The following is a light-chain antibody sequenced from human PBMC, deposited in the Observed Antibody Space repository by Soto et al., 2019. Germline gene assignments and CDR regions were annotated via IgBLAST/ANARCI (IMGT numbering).Light chain of an antibody. V-gene: IGKV3-15*01. Sequence: EVVMTQSPATLSVSPGEGVTLSCRASQGIGDTLAWYQHKPGQTPRLLIYDTSTRATGVPARFSGSRSGPEFSLTITGLQPEDFVTYYCQYLNGAPTITFGQGTRLEIK. CDR3: QYLNGAPTIT. CDR2: DTS. CDR1: QGIGDT. J-gene: IGKJ5*01.